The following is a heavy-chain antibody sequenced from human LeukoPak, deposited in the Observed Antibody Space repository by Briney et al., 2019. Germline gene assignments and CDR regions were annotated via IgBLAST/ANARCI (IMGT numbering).Heavy chain of an antibody. V-gene: IGHV1-69*04. CDR3: ARDADSSSWGPRTGGLLSFDY. J-gene: IGHJ4*02. Sequence: ASVKVSCKASGGTFSSYAISWVRQAPGQGLEWMGRIIPILGIANYAQNFKGRVTITADKSTSTAYMALSSLRSEDTAVYYCARDADSSSWGPRTGGLLSFDYWGQGTLVTVSS. CDR1: GGTFSSYA. D-gene: IGHD6-13*01. CDR2: IIPILGIA.